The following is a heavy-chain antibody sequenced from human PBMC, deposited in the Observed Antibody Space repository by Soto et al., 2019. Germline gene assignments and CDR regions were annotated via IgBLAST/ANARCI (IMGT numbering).Heavy chain of an antibody. Sequence: EVQLLESGGGLVQPGGSLRLSCAASGFTFSSYAMSWVRQAPGKGLEWVSAISGSGGSTYYADSVKGRFTISRDNSKNTLYRRMNSLRAEDTAVYYGAKDKFSGWPAFDYWGQGTLVTVSS. D-gene: IGHD6-19*01. CDR1: GFTFSSYA. V-gene: IGHV3-23*01. CDR2: ISGSGGST. CDR3: AKDKFSGWPAFDY. J-gene: IGHJ4*02.